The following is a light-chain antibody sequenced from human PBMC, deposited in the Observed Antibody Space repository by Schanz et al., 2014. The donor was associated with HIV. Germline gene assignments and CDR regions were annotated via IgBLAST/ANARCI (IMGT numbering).Light chain of an antibody. CDR2: ATS. Sequence: EIVLTQSPATLSLSPGERATLSCRASQSVSSYLAWYQQKPGQAPRLLIYATSTRAAGIPDRFSGTGSGTDFTLTISRVEPEDYAVYYCQQYGDTPKYTFGQGTRLE. V-gene: IGKV3-20*01. CDR1: QSVSSY. CDR3: QQYGDTPKYT. J-gene: IGKJ2*01.